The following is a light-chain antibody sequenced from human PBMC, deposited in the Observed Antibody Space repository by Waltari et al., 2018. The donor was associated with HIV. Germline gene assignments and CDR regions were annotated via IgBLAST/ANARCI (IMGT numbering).Light chain of an antibody. CDR3: QQYDNLLYT. V-gene: IGKV1-33*01. CDR1: QDISNY. J-gene: IGKJ2*01. Sequence: DIQMTQSPSSLSASVGDRVTITCQASQDISNYLNWYQQKPGKAPKLPIYDASNLETGVPSRFSGSGFGTDFTFTIISLQPEDISTYYCQQYDNLLYTFGQGTKLEIK. CDR2: DAS.